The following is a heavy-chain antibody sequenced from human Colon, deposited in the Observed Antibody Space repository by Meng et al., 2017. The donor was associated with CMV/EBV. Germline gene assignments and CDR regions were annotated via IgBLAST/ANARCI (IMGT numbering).Heavy chain of an antibody. CDR2: IYAGDNT. J-gene: IGHJ4*02. V-gene: IGHV3-53*01. D-gene: IGHD6-19*01. Sequence: GGSLRLSCAASGFTVSSNYMSWVRQAPGKGLECVSLIYAGDNTFYADSVKGRFTISRDKSKNTLYLQMNNLRPDDTAIYYCARGPKSLLSGWHMEDWGQGTVVTVSS. CDR1: GFTVSSNY. CDR3: ARGPKSLLSGWHMED.